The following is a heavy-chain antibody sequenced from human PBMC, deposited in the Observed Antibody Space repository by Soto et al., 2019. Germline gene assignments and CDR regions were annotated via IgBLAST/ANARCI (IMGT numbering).Heavy chain of an antibody. CDR2: SSCNSGSI. J-gene: IGHJ3*02. CDR1: GFTFDDYS. Sequence: SLRLSCAASGFTFDDYSMHWVLQAPRKGLEWGSGSSCNSGSIGYADSVKGRFTISRDNAKNSLYLQMNSLRAEDTAVYYCAKVTINREAFDIWGQGTIVTVS. V-gene: IGHV3-9*01. CDR3: AKVTINREAFDI. D-gene: IGHD1-26*01.